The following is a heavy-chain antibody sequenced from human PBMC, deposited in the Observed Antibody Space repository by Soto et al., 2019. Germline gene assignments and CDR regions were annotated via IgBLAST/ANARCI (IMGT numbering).Heavy chain of an antibody. CDR3: ARGMIGSTISGVGIGYYYYYYGMDV. V-gene: IGHV1-8*01. CDR2: MNPNSGNT. D-gene: IGHD3-3*01. Sequence: ASVKVSCKASGYTFTSYDINWVRQATGQGLDGMGSMNPNSGNTGYAQKFQGRVTMTRNNSISTAYMELSSLRSEDTAVYYCARGMIGSTISGVGIGYYYYYYGMDVWGQGTTVTVSS. CDR1: GYTFTSYD. J-gene: IGHJ6*02.